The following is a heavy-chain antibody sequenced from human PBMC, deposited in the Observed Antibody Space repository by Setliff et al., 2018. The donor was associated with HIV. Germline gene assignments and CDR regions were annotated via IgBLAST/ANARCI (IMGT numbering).Heavy chain of an antibody. V-gene: IGHV4-38-2*02. Sequence: PSETLSLTCTVSGSSVSSASYWGWIRQPPGKGLEWIGTIFHRGTMFHSESVYTYDNPSLKNRVTISRDTSKDRFSLNLRSVTAADTAIYYCARHKTHDYDGNSVYFDFWGQGILVTVSS. J-gene: IGHJ4*02. CDR1: GSSVSSASY. CDR3: ARHKTHDYDGNSVYFDF. D-gene: IGHD4-17*01. CDR2: IFHRGTMFHSESVYT.